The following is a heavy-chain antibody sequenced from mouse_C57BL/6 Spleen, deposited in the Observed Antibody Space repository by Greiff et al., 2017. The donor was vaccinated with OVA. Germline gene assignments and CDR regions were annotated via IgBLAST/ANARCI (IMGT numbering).Heavy chain of an antibody. Sequence: DVQLQESGGGLVKPGGSLKLSCAASGFTFSDYGMHWVRQAPEKGLEWVAYISSGSSTIYYADTVKGRFTISRDNAKNTLFLQMTSLRSEDTAMYYCARSLHYYGYDGYAMDYWGQGTSVTVSS. CDR2: ISSGSSTI. CDR3: ARSLHYYGYDGYAMDY. V-gene: IGHV5-17*01. D-gene: IGHD2-2*01. CDR1: GFTFSDYG. J-gene: IGHJ4*01.